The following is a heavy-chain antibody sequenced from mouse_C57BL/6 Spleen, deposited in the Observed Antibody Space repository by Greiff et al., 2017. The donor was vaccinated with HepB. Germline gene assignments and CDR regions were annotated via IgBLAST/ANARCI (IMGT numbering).Heavy chain of an antibody. D-gene: IGHD2-5*01. Sequence: QVQLQQPGAELVRPGSSVKLSCKASGYTFTSYWMHWVKQRPKQGLEWIGNIDPSDSETHYNQKFKDKATLTVDKSSSTAYMQLSSLTSEDSAVYYCARSRSNYEAWFAYWGQGTLVTVSA. J-gene: IGHJ3*01. CDR2: IDPSDSET. CDR1: GYTFTSYW. CDR3: ARSRSNYEAWFAY. V-gene: IGHV1-52*01.